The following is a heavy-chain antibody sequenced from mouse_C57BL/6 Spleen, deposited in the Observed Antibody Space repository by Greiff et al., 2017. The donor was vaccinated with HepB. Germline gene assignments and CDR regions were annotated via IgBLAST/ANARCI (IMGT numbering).Heavy chain of an antibody. CDR2: IWSGGST. Sequence: VQLVESGPGLVQPSQSLSITCTVSGFSLTSYGVHWVRQSPGKGLEWLGVIWSGGSTDYNAAFISRLSISKDNSKSQVFFKMNSLQADDTAIYYCARNSDYYGSSAWFAYWGQGTLVTISA. CDR1: GFSLTSYG. V-gene: IGHV2-2*01. CDR3: ARNSDYYGSSAWFAY. D-gene: IGHD1-1*01. J-gene: IGHJ3*01.